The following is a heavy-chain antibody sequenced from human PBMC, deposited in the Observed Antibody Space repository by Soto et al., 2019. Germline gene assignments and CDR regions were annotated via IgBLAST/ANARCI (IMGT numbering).Heavy chain of an antibody. CDR3: ARDSQKRDTAMGEYYYYYYGMDV. Sequence: QVQLVQSGAEVKKPGSSVKVSCKASGGTFSSYAISWVRQAPGQGLEWMGGIIPIFGTANYAQKFQGRVKITADESTSTAYMELSSLRSEDTAVNYCARDSQKRDTAMGEYYYYYYGMDVWGQGTTVTVSS. D-gene: IGHD5-18*01. CDR2: IIPIFGTA. J-gene: IGHJ6*02. CDR1: GGTFSSYA. V-gene: IGHV1-69*12.